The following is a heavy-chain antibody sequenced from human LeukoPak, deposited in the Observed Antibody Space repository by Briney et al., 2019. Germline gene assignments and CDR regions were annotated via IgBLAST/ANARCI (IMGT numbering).Heavy chain of an antibody. CDR3: VQRGGLDY. Sequence: PGGSLRLSCAASGFTFRSFAMHWVRQAPGKGLEWVAFISHDGTDKYYADSVKGRFTISRDNSKNALHLQMNSLRIEDTAVYYCVQRGGLDYWGQGTLVTVSS. D-gene: IGHD3-16*01. J-gene: IGHJ4*02. V-gene: IGHV3-30*03. CDR2: ISHDGTDK. CDR1: GFTFRSFA.